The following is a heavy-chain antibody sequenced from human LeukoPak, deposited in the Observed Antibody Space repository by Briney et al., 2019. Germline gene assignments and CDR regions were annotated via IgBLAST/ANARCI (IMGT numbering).Heavy chain of an antibody. CDR1: GGPISSYY. Sequence: SETLSLTCTVSGGPISSYYGSWIRQPPGKGLEGIGYIYDSGSTNYNPPLKSRVTISVDTSKNQSSLKLSSVTAADTAVYYCACLTTADAFDIWGQGTMVTVSS. V-gene: IGHV4-59*13. J-gene: IGHJ3*02. CDR2: IYDSGST. D-gene: IGHD3-22*01. CDR3: ACLTTADAFDI.